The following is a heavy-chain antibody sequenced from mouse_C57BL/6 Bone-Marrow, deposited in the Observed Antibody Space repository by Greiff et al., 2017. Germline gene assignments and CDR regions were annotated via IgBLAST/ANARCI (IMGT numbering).Heavy chain of an antibody. CDR1: GFTFSSYG. Sequence: EVKLQESGGDLVKPGGSLKLSCAASGFTFSSYGMSWVRQTPDKRLEWVATISSGGSYTYSPDSVKGRFPISRDNAKNTLYLQMSSLKSEDTAMYYCARHVYGFDYWGQGTTLTVSS. CDR2: ISSGGSYT. CDR3: ARHVYGFDY. D-gene: IGHD1-1*01. V-gene: IGHV5-6*01. J-gene: IGHJ2*01.